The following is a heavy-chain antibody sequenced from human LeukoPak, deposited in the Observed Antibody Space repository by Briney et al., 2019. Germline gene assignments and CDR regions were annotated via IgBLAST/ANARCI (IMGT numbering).Heavy chain of an antibody. V-gene: IGHV3-21*01. Sequence: GSLRLSCAASGFTFSSYTMNWVRQAPGKGLEWVSSISGSSRHKYYADSVKGRFTISRDNAKNSLYLQMNSLRAEDTAVYYCARTANFAAGYYIDYWGQGTLVTVSS. CDR1: GFTFSSYT. CDR3: ARTANFAAGYYIDY. D-gene: IGHD6-13*01. CDR2: ISGSSRHK. J-gene: IGHJ4*02.